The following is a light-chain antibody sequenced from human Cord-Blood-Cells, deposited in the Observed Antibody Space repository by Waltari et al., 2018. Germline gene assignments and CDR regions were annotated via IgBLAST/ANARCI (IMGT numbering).Light chain of an antibody. CDR1: SSDVGGYTY. CDR3: SSYTSSSTWV. CDR2: DVS. J-gene: IGLJ3*02. V-gene: IGLV2-14*01. Sequence: QSALTQPASVSGSPGQSITISCTGTSSDVGGYTYVSWYHQHPVKAPKLMIYDVSKRPSGVSNRFSGSKSGNTASLTISGLQAEDEADYYCSSYTSSSTWVFGGGTKLTVL.